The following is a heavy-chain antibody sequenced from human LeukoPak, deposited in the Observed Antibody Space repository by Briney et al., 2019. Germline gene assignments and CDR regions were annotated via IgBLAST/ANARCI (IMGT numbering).Heavy chain of an antibody. V-gene: IGHV6-1*01. CDR2: TYYRSKWYN. CDR1: GDSVSNNSAA. J-gene: IGHJ5*02. D-gene: IGHD3-10*01. CDR3: ARDHGFEPLVWFDP. Sequence: SQTLSLTCAISGDSVSNNSAAWNWIRQSPSRGLEWLGRTYYRSKWYNDYAVSVKSRITINPDTSKNQFSLQLNSVTPEDTAVYYCARDHGFEPLVWFDPWGQGTLVTVSS.